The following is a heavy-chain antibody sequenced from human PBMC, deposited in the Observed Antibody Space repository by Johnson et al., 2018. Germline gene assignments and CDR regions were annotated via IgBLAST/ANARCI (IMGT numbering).Heavy chain of an antibody. J-gene: IGHJ6*03. CDR1: GFTFSSYG. V-gene: IGHV3-30*18. CDR3: AKDSRDYYYYYMDV. Sequence: QVQLVESGGGVVQPGRSXRLSCAASGFTFSSYGMHWVRQAPGKGLEWVAVISYDGSNKYYADSVKGRFTISRDNSKNTLYLQMNSLRAEDTAVYYCAKDSRDYYYYYMDVWGKGTTVTVSS. CDR2: ISYDGSNK.